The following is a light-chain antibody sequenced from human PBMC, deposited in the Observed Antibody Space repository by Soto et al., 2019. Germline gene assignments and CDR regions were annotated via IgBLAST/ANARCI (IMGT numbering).Light chain of an antibody. CDR1: QSVSGW. CDR2: DAS. V-gene: IGKV1-5*01. CDR3: QQYETFSGT. J-gene: IGKJ1*01. Sequence: DIQMTQSPSTLSASVGDTVTVTCRASQSVSGWLAWYQQKPGEAPKLLIYDASALPRGVPSRFSGSGSGTKVALSIASLQPDDLATYYGQQYETFSGTFGPGTKVEI.